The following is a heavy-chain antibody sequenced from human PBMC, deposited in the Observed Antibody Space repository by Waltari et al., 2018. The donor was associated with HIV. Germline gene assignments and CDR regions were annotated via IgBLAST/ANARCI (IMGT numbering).Heavy chain of an antibody. CDR3: AGSSSWFAY. V-gene: IGHV3-21*01. D-gene: IGHD6-13*01. CDR2: ISSIRSYI. Sequence: VQLVESGVGLVKPGGSLSLGCAASGFTYSRYRMNWVRKAPGSELECVSSISSIRSYIDYADSVQGRFTISRDHAKNSLYLQMNSLGAEDTAVYYCAGSSSWFAYWGQGTLVTVSS. CDR1: GFTYSRYR. J-gene: IGHJ4*02.